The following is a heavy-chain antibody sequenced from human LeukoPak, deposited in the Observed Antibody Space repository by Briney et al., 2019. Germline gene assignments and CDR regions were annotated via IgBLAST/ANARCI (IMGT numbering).Heavy chain of an antibody. CDR1: GFTFSSYA. CDR2: ISYDGSNK. D-gene: IGHD3/OR15-3a*01. J-gene: IGHJ4*02. V-gene: IGHV3-30-3*01. Sequence: GGSLRLSCAASGFTFSSYAMHWVRQAPGKGLEWVAVISYDGSNKYYADSVKGRFTISRDNSKNTLYLQMNSLRAEDTAVYYCAKDRKGTGLGVFFDYWGQGTLVTVSS. CDR3: AKDRKGTGLGVFFDY.